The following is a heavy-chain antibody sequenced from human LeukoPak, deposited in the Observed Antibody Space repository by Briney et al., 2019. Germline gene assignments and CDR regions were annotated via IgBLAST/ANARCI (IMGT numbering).Heavy chain of an antibody. D-gene: IGHD2-21*01. CDR3: ARVLFPSRPTHCFDP. J-gene: IGHJ5*02. CDR1: GYIFSGHY. Sequence: ASVKVSCKASGYIFSGHYIQWVRQAPGQGLEWMGWINPASGGTNNAQKFHGRVTMTTDTSISTLYMELNSLRSDDTAVYYCARVLFPSRPTHCFDPWGQGTLVTVSS. CDR2: INPASGGT. V-gene: IGHV1-2*02.